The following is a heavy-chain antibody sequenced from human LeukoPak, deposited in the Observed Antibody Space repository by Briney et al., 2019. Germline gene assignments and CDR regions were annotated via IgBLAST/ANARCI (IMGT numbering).Heavy chain of an antibody. D-gene: IGHD2-21*01. V-gene: IGHV1-69*05. CDR2: IIPIFGTA. J-gene: IGHJ3*02. Sequence: ASVKVSCKASEGTFSSYAISWVRQAPGQGLEWMGGIIPIFGTANYAQKFQGRVTITTDESTSTAYMELSSLRSEDTAVYYCARGQDIVVVIENAFDIWGQGTMVTVSS. CDR1: EGTFSSYA. CDR3: ARGQDIVVVIENAFDI.